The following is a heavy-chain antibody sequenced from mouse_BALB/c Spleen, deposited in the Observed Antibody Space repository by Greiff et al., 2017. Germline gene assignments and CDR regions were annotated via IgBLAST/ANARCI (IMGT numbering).Heavy chain of an antibody. CDR3: ASDESHHYYGYYYYAMDD. D-gene: IGHD1-2*01. V-gene: IGHV7-3*02. J-gene: IGHJ4*01. CDR1: GFTFTDYY. CDR2: IRNKDNGYTT. Sequence: EVQLVESGGGLVQPGGSLRLSCATSGFTFTDYYMSWVRQPPGKGLEWLGFIRNKDNGYTTEYSVSVKGRMTIARDNSQSSLYLPKNTLRAEDSATYYCASDESHHYYGYYYYAMDDWGQGTPVTVSS.